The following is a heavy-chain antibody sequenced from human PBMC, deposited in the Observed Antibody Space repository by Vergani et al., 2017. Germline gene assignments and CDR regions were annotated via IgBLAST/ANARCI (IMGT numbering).Heavy chain of an antibody. Sequence: EVQLLESGGGLVQPGGSLRLSCAASGFTFSSYAMSWVRQAPGKGLEWVSAISGSGGSTYYADSVKGRFTISRDNSKNTLYLQMNSLRAEDTAVYYCAKDRPMIPTIDDAFDIWGQGTMVTVSS. CDR1: GFTFSSYA. CDR2: ISGSGGST. D-gene: IGHD3-16*01. V-gene: IGHV3-23*01. CDR3: AKDRPMIPTIDDAFDI. J-gene: IGHJ3*02.